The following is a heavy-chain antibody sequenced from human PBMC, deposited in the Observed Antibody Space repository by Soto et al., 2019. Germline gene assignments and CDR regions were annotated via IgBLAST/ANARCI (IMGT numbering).Heavy chain of an antibody. D-gene: IGHD2-2*01. CDR2: IYYSGST. V-gene: IGHV4-59*01. J-gene: IGHJ5*02. Sequence: XETLSLTCTVSGGSISSYYWSWIRQPPGKGLEWIGYIYYSGSTNYNPSLKSRVTISVDTSKNQFSLKLSSVTAADTAVYYCGXXXXXXXSXXXXWXFDPWGQGTLVTVSS. CDR1: GGSISSYY. CDR3: GXXXXXXXSXXXXWXFDP.